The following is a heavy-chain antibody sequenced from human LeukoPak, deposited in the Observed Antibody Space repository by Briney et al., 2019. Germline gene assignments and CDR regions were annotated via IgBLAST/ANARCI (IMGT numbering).Heavy chain of an antibody. Sequence: ASVKVSCKASGYTFTSYGISWVRQAPGQGLEWMGWISAYNGNTNYAQKLQGRVTMTTDTSTSTAYMELRSLRSDDTAVYYCARGIGYCSSTSCSLAFDIWGQGTMVTVSS. J-gene: IGHJ3*02. CDR2: ISAYNGNT. CDR1: GYTFTSYG. D-gene: IGHD2-2*01. V-gene: IGHV1-18*01. CDR3: ARGIGYCSSTSCSLAFDI.